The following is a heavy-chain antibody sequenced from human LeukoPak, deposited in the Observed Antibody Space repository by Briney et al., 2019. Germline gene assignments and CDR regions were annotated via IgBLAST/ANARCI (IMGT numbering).Heavy chain of an antibody. V-gene: IGHV3-23*01. D-gene: IGHD3-22*01. CDR1: GFTFSSYW. CDR3: AKRHYDSSGHNTRAFDI. J-gene: IGHJ3*02. Sequence: GGSLRLSCAVSGFTFSSYWMHWVRQAPGKGLEWVSGISGSGGNIYYADSVKGRFIISRDNSKNTLFLQMSSLRAEDTALYYCAKRHYDSSGHNTRAFDIWGQGTMVTVSS. CDR2: ISGSGGNI.